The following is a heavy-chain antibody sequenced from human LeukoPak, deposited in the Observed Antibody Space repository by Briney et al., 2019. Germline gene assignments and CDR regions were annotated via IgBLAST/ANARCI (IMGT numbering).Heavy chain of an antibody. CDR2: IYYSGSI. CDR1: GGSISSYY. V-gene: IGHV4-59*08. D-gene: IGHD1-26*01. J-gene: IGHJ4*02. Sequence: WETLTLTCTISGGSISSYYWSWIRQPPGKGLEWIGYIYYSGSINYNPSLKSPVTISVDTSKNQFSLKLRSVTAADTAVYYCARYSGSYSGFDYCGQGALFSASS. CDR3: ARYSGSYSGFDY.